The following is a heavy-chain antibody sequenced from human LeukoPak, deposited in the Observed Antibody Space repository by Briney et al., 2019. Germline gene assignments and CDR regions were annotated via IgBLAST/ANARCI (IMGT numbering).Heavy chain of an antibody. J-gene: IGHJ4*02. V-gene: IGHV3-23*01. CDR2: ISGSGGST. CDR3: AKSMYYYDSSGYNYFDY. CDR1: GFTFSSYA. D-gene: IGHD3-22*01. Sequence: GGSLRLSCAASGFTFSSYAMSWVRQAPGKGLEWVSAISGSGGSTYYADSVKGRFTISRDISKNTLYLQMNSLRAEDTAVYYCAKSMYYYDSSGYNYFDYWGQGTLVTVSS.